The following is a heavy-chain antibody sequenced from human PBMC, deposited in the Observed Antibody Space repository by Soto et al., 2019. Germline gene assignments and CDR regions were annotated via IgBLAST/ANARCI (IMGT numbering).Heavy chain of an antibody. V-gene: IGHV3-21*01. CDR3: ARDAGLFDFDY. Sequence: PGGSLRLSCAASGFTFSSYSMNWVRQAPGKGLEWVSSISSGSSNIYYADSVRGRFTISRDNAKNSLYLQINSLRAEDTAVYYCARDAGLFDFDYWGQGTLVTVSS. CDR2: ISSGSSNI. J-gene: IGHJ4*02. CDR1: GFTFSSYS.